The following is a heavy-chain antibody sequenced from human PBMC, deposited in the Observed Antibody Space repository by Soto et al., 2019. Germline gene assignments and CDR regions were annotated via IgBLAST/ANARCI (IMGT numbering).Heavy chain of an antibody. CDR3: ARDLTTVTKGPFDY. CDR1: GFTFSSYW. CDR2: IKQDGSEK. V-gene: IGHV3-7*01. Sequence: GGSLRLSCAASGFTFSSYWMSWVRQAPGKGLEWVANIKQDGSEKYYVDSVKGRFTISRDNAKNSLYLQMNSLRAEDTAVYYCARDLTTVTKGPFDYWGQGTLVTVSS. D-gene: IGHD4-17*01. J-gene: IGHJ4*02.